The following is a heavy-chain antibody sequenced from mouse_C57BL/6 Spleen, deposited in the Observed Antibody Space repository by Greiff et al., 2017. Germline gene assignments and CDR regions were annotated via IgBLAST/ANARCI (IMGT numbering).Heavy chain of an antibody. CDR3: ARGDSTGWYFDV. V-gene: IGHV3-6*01. J-gene: IGHJ1*03. D-gene: IGHD2-5*01. CDR2: ISYDGSN. CDR1: GYSITSGYY. Sequence: EVQLVESGPGLVKPSQSLSLTCSVTGYSITSGYYWNWIRQFPGNKLEWMGYISYDGSNNYNPSLKNRISITRDTSKNQVFLKLNSVTTEDTATYYCARGDSTGWYFDVWGTGTTVTVSS.